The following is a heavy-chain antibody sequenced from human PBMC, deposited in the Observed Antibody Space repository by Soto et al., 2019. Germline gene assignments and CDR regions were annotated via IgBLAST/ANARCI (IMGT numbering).Heavy chain of an antibody. CDR1: GFTFSGSA. CDR2: VRSKANSYAT. J-gene: IGHJ6*03. CDR3: TRTTVTTDYYYYYYMDV. D-gene: IGHD4-17*01. Sequence: EVQLVESGGGLVQPGGSLKLSCAASGFTFSGSAMHWVRQASGKGLEWVGRVRSKANSYATAYAASVKGRFTISREDSKNTAYLQMNSLKTEDTAVYYCTRTTVTTDYYYYYYMDVWGKGTTVTVSS. V-gene: IGHV3-73*01.